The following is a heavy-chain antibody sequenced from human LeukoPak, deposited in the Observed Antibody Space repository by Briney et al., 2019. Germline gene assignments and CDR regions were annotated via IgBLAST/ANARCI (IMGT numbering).Heavy chain of an antibody. D-gene: IGHD3-10*01. CDR3: ASDGPRGSGDLKIDY. CDR2: IYYSGST. V-gene: IGHV4-31*03. J-gene: IGHJ4*02. CDR1: GGSISSGGYY. Sequence: SETLSLTCTVSGGSISSGGYYWSWIRQHPGKGLEWIGYIYYSGSTYYNPSLKSRVTISVDTSKNQFSLKLSSVTAADTAVYYCASDGPRGSGDLKIDYWGQGTLVTVSS.